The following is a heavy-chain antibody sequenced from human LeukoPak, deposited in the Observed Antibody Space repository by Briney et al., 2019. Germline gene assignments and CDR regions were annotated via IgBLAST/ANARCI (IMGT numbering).Heavy chain of an antibody. V-gene: IGHV4-39*01. Sequence: PSETLSLTCTVSGGSISSSSYYWGWIRQPPGKGLEWIGSIYYSGSTYYNPSLKSRVTISVDTSKNQFSLKLSSVTAADTAVYYCGSIPGVTYYDSSGYYYADYWGQGTLVTVSS. J-gene: IGHJ4*02. CDR1: GGSISSSSYY. CDR2: IYYSGST. CDR3: GSIPGVTYYDSSGYYYADY. D-gene: IGHD3-22*01.